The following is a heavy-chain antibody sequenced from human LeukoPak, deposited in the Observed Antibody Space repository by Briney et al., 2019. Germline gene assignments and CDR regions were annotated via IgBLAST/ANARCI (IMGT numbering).Heavy chain of an antibody. Sequence: GGSLRLSCAASGFTFSSHAMSWVRQAPGKGLEWVSAISGSGGSTYYADSVKGRFTISRDNSKNTLYLQMNSLRAEDTAVYYCARGSSGSYAFDYWGQGTLVTVSS. CDR3: ARGSSGSYAFDY. CDR1: GFTFSSHA. V-gene: IGHV3-23*01. D-gene: IGHD1-26*01. CDR2: ISGSGGST. J-gene: IGHJ4*02.